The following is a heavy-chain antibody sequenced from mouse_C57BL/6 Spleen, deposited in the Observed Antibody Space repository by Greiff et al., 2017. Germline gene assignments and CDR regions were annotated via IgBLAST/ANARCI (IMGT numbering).Heavy chain of an antibody. J-gene: IGHJ2*01. CDR3: AREERGYFDY. CDR2: INPSSGYT. CDR1: GYTFTSYT. V-gene: IGHV1-4*01. Sequence: QVQLKESGAELARPGASVKMSCKASGYTFTSYTMHWVKQRPGQGLEWIGYINPSSGYTKYNQKFKDKATLTADKSSSTAYMQLSSLTSEDSAVYYCAREERGYFDYWGQGTTLTVSS.